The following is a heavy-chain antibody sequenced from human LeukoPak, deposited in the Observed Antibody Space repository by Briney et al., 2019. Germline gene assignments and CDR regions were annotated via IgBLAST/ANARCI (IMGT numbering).Heavy chain of an antibody. CDR3: ARVYGGNRGNAFDI. J-gene: IGHJ3*02. Sequence: PGGSLRLSCAASGFTFSSYEMNWVRQAPGKGLEWVSYISSSGSTIYYADSVKGRFTISRDNAKNSLYLQMNSLRAEDTAVYYCARVYGGNRGNAFDIWGQGTVVTVSS. CDR1: GFTFSSYE. V-gene: IGHV3-48*03. D-gene: IGHD4-23*01. CDR2: ISSSGSTI.